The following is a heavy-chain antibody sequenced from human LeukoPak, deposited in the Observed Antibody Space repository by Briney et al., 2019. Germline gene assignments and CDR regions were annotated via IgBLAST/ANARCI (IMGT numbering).Heavy chain of an antibody. V-gene: IGHV1-18*01. D-gene: IGHD3-16*02. CDR1: GYTFTSYG. Sequence: ASVKVSCKASGYTFTSYGISWVRQAPGQGLEWMGWISAYNGNTNYAQKLQGRVTMTTDTSTSTAYMELSSLRSEDTAVYYCARIPHYDYVWGSYRPEYYFDYWGQGTLVTVSS. CDR2: ISAYNGNT. J-gene: IGHJ4*02. CDR3: ARIPHYDYVWGSYRPEYYFDY.